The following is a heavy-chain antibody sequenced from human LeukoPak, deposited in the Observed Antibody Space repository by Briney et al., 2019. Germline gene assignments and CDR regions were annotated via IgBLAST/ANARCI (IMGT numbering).Heavy chain of an antibody. CDR1: GFTFDDYA. J-gene: IGHJ1*01. V-gene: IGHV3-43D*03. Sequence: GGSLRLSCAASGFTFDDYAMHWVRQAPGKGLEWVSLISWDGGSTYYADSVKGRFTISRDNSKNSLYLQMNSLRAEDTALYYCAKGGYYTGGNQYFQHWGQGTLVTVSS. CDR3: AKGGYYTGGNQYFQH. CDR2: ISWDGGST. D-gene: IGHD1-26*01.